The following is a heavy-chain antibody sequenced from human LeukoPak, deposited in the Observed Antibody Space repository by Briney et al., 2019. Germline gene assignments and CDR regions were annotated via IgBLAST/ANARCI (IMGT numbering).Heavy chain of an antibody. V-gene: IGHV3-7*04. J-gene: IGHJ3*01. CDR3: ARVPEVGVDGDTTLDV. Sequence: GGSLRLSCAASGFTFSRYWMTWVRQAPGKGLEWVAHIKQDGSEIYYLDSVKGRFTISSDNAKNSLYLQMNSLRAEDTALYYFARVPEVGVDGDTTLDVRGQGTIVSVSS. CDR2: IKQDGSEI. CDR1: GFTFSRYW. D-gene: IGHD2-21*02.